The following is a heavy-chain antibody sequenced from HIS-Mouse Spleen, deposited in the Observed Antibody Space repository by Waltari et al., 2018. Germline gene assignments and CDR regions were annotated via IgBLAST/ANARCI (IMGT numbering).Heavy chain of an antibody. D-gene: IGHD5-12*01. CDR2: INHSGST. Sequence: QVQLQQWGAGLLKPSETLSLTCAVYGGSFSGYYWSWIRQPPGKGLGWSGEINHSGSTNYNPSLKSRVTISVDTSKNQFSLKLSSVTAADTAVYYCARGREIVATIPNFAAFDIWRQGTMVTVSS. CDR3: ARGREIVATIPNFAAFDI. CDR1: GGSFSGYY. V-gene: IGHV4-34*01. J-gene: IGHJ3*02.